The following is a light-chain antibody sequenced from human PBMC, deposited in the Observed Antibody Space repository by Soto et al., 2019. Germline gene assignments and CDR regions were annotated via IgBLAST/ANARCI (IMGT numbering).Light chain of an antibody. CDR1: QGIDNY. J-gene: IGKJ4*01. V-gene: IGKV1-16*02. CDR3: LQYRASPST. CDR2: GAS. Sequence: DIQMTQSPSSLSASVGDRVTITCRASQGIDNYLAWFQQKAGKAPKPLIYGASTLLSGVPSNFSGSASGTDFTLTISSLQPEDLATYYCLQYRASPSTVGEGTKVDIK.